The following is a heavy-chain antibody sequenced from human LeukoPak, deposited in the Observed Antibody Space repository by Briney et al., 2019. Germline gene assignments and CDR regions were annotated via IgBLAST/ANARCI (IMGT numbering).Heavy chain of an antibody. D-gene: IGHD4-17*01. CDR1: GFTFSNYG. CDR3: ARVAPRTVTRTDF. J-gene: IGHJ4*02. CDR2: ISWSGSTI. V-gene: IGHV3-48*04. Sequence: GGSLRLSCAASGFTFSNYGMHWVRQAPGKGLEWVSHISWSGSTIYYADSVKGRFTISRDNAKNSLYLQMNSLRVEDTAVYYCARVAPRTVTRTDFWGQGTLVTVSS.